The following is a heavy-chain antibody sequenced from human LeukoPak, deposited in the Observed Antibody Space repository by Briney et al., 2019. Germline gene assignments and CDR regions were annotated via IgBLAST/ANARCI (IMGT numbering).Heavy chain of an antibody. Sequence: GGSLRLSCAASGFTFSSYSMNWVRQAPGKGLEWVSSISSSSSYIYYADSVKGRFTISRDNAKNSLYLQMNSLRAEDTAVYYCARAQGGLPPSYGPDYWGQGTLVTVSS. D-gene: IGHD5-18*01. CDR1: GFTFSSYS. CDR3: ARAQGGLPPSYGPDY. V-gene: IGHV3-21*01. CDR2: ISSSSSYI. J-gene: IGHJ4*02.